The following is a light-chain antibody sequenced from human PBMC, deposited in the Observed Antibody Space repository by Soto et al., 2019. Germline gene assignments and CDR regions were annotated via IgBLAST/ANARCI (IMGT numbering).Light chain of an antibody. J-gene: IGKJ1*01. CDR2: AAS. CDR3: LQDYNYPRT. CDR1: QDIRND. V-gene: IGKV1-6*01. Sequence: AIQMTQSPTSLSASVGDRVTITCRASQDIRNDLGWYQQKPGKAPQLLIYAASTLQSGDPSRFSGSGSGTAFTLTISSLQTEDFATYYCLQDYNYPRTCGQVTRVEIK.